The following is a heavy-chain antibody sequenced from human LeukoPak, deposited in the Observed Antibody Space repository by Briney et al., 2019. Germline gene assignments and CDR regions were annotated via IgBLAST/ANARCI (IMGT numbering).Heavy chain of an antibody. V-gene: IGHV3-48*01. CDR1: GFTFSSYS. Sequence: PGGSLRLSCAASGFTFSSYSMNWVRQAPGKGLEWVSFISSSSSTIYYADSVKGRFTISRDNSKNTLYLQMNSLRAEDTAVYYCAKDYPSLYYYMDVWGKGTTVTVSS. J-gene: IGHJ6*03. D-gene: IGHD2-2*01. CDR2: ISSSSSTI. CDR3: AKDYPSLYYYMDV.